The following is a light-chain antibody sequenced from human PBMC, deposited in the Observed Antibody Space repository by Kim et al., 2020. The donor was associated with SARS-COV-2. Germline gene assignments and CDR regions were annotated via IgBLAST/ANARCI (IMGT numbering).Light chain of an antibody. Sequence: QSALTQPASVSGFPGHSITFSCTGTSSDVVIYNYVSWYQQNPGKAPKLIIYDVTNRPAGVSDGFSGSKSGNTASLTISGPQIDDEADYYCVSYTSSITLVFGGGTQLPS. CDR3: VSYTSSITLV. J-gene: IGLJ2*01. CDR1: SSDVVIYNY. V-gene: IGLV2-14*03. CDR2: DVT.